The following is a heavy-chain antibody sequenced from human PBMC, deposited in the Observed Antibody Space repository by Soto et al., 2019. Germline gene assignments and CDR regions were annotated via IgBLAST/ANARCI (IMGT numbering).Heavy chain of an antibody. Sequence: SETLSLTCAVYGGSFSGYYWSWIRQPPGKGLEWIGEINHSGSTNYNPSLKSRVTISVDTSKNQFSLKLSSVTAADTVVYYCARAIVVVVAAGRFDPWGQGTLVTVSS. D-gene: IGHD2-15*01. V-gene: IGHV4-34*01. CDR2: INHSGST. CDR1: GGSFSGYY. J-gene: IGHJ5*02. CDR3: ARAIVVVVAAGRFDP.